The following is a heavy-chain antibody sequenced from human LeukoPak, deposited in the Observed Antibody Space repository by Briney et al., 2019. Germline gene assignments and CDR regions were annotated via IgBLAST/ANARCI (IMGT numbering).Heavy chain of an antibody. Sequence: SETLSLTCTVSGGSISSGDYYWSWIRQPPGKGLEWIGYIYYSGSTYYNPSLKSRVTISVDTSKNQFSLKLSSVTAVDTAVYYCARDETSFHYGMDVWGQGTTVTVSS. V-gene: IGHV4-30-4*01. J-gene: IGHJ6*02. CDR1: GGSISSGDYY. CDR2: IYYSGST. CDR3: ARDETSFHYGMDV.